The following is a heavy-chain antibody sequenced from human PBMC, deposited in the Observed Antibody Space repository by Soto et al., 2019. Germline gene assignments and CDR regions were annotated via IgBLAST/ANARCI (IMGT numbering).Heavy chain of an antibody. D-gene: IGHD2-21*01. CDR3: AREVSIRDKYYYGMDV. Sequence: ASVKVSCKASGYTFTNFAIHWVRQAPGQRLEWMGWISAGNGNTKYSEKFQGRVTITRDTSASTAYMEPSSLRSEDTAVYYCAREVSIRDKYYYGMDVWGQGTTVTV. V-gene: IGHV1-3*01. CDR1: GYTFTNFA. J-gene: IGHJ6*02. CDR2: ISAGNGNT.